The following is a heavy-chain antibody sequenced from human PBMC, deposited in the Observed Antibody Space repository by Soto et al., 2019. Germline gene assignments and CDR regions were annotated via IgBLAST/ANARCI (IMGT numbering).Heavy chain of an antibody. CDR3: ARGDAGGWFLDS. J-gene: IGHJ4*02. CDR2: IVNSGTA. CDR1: GGSIASSGNF. D-gene: IGHD6-19*01. V-gene: IGHV4-31*03. Sequence: QVQLQESGPGLVKPSQTLSLTCTVSGGSIASSGNFWTWIRHHPGKGLEWLGYIVNSGTAYYTPSLKSRLSISIDTSKNHSSLSLTSLTAADTAVYFCARGDAGGWFLDSWGQGAQVIVSS.